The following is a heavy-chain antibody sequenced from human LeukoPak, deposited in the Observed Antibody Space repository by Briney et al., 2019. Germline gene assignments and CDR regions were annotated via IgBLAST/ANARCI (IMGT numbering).Heavy chain of an antibody. CDR1: GFTFSSFS. CDR2: ISSTSNYI. V-gene: IGHV3-21*01. CDR3: ARDQSRGDY. J-gene: IGHJ4*02. Sequence: SGGSLRLSCAASGFTFSSFSMSWVRQAPGKGLEWVSSISSTSNYIFYADSVKGRFTISRDNAKNSLYLQMNSLRAEDTAVYYCARDQSRGDYWGQGTLVAVSS. D-gene: IGHD3-16*01.